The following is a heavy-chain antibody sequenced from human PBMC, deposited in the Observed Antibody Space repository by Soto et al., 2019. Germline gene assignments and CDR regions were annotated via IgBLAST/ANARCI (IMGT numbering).Heavy chain of an antibody. CDR3: AKDLEPAVLLWFGELSMYYYYGMDV. V-gene: IGHV3-30*18. J-gene: IGHJ6*02. CDR1: GFTFSSYG. D-gene: IGHD3-10*01. CDR2: ISYDGSNK. Sequence: GGSLRLSCAASGFTFSSYGMHWVRQAPGKGLEWVAVISYDGSNKYYADSVKGRFTISRDNSKNTLYLQMNSLRAEDTAVYYCAKDLEPAVLLWFGELSMYYYYGMDVWGQGTTVTVSS.